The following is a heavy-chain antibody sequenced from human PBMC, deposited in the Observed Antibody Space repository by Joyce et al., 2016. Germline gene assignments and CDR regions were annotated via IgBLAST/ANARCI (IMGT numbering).Heavy chain of an antibody. CDR3: TTCNAGYCAH. V-gene: IGHV3-15*01. D-gene: IGHD3-9*01. J-gene: IGHJ4*02. Sequence: EFQLVESGGGLVQPGGSLRLSCAASGFTFSDAWMSWVRQAPGKGLEWVGRIYSRKDGGETDFGAPVKDRFSISRDDSSNMLYLHMNSLKTEDTAIYYCTTCNAGYCAHWGQGTLVTVSS. CDR1: GFTFSDAW. CDR2: IYSRKDGGET.